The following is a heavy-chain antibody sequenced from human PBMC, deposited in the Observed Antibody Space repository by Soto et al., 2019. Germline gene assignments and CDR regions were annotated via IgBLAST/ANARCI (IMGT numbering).Heavy chain of an antibody. Sequence: EVRLVESGGGSVPPGGSLRLSCAASGFIFSTYEMNWVRQAPGKGLEWVSYISSRGSTLYHADSVKGRFTISRDNAKNSLYLQMNSLRAEDTAVYYCARAGWVEAAGKHFDYWGQGTLVTVSS. V-gene: IGHV3-48*03. CDR1: GFIFSTYE. J-gene: IGHJ4*02. D-gene: IGHD6-13*01. CDR3: ARAGWVEAAGKHFDY. CDR2: ISSRGSTL.